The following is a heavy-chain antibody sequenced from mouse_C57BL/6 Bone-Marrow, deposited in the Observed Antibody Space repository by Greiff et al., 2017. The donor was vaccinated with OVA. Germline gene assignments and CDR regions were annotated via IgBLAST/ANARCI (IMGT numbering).Heavy chain of an antibody. D-gene: IGHD1-1*01. J-gene: IGHJ2*01. CDR2: IYPGSGNT. V-gene: IGHV1-66*01. Sequence: VQLQESGPELVKPGASVKISCKASGYSFTSYYIHWVKQRPGQGLEWIGWIYPGSGNTKYNEKFKGKATLTADTSSSTAYMQLSSLTSEDSAVYYCARSPTHYYGSSYLDYWGQGTTLTVSS. CDR3: ARSPTHYYGSSYLDY. CDR1: GYSFTSYY.